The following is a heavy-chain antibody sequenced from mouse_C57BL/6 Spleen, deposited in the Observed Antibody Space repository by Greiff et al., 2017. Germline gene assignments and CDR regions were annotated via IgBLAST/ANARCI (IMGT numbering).Heavy chain of an antibody. CDR1: GYTFTDYY. CDR2: INPYNGGT. Sequence: EVKLQESGPVLVKPGASVKMSCKASGYTFTDYYMNWVKQSHGKSLEWIGVINPYNGGTSYNQKFKGKATLTVDKSSSTAYMELNSLTSEDSAVYYCARREFITTVVAHWYFDVWGTGTTVTVSS. D-gene: IGHD1-1*01. CDR3: ARREFITTVVAHWYFDV. J-gene: IGHJ1*03. V-gene: IGHV1-19*01.